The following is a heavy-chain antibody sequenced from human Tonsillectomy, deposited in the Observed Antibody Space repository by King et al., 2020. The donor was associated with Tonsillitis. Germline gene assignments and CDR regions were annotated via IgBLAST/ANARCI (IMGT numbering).Heavy chain of an antibody. V-gene: IGHV3-23*04. CDR2: ISGSGYKT. CDR1: GFTFRSYA. CDR3: VREMLTGSCADY. Sequence: VQLVESGGGLVQPGGPLRLSCAASGFTFRSYALSWVRQSPGKGLQWVSAISGSGYKTYYIDSVKGRFTISRDNSKNTVSLQMNSRRAEDTGVYYCVREMLTGSCADYWGQGTLVTVSS. J-gene: IGHJ4*02. D-gene: IGHD2-15*01.